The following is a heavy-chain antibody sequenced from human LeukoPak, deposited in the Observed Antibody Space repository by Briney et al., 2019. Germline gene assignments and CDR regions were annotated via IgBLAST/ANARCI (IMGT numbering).Heavy chain of an antibody. CDR2: IYYSGTT. D-gene: IGHD2-15*01. Sequence: SETLSLTCSVPGXSISPYYWSWIRQPPGKGLEWIGYIYYSGTTNYNPSLQSRVTISVATSKNQFSLKLSSVTAADTALYYCARDRASAGGFDYWGQGTLVTVSS. V-gene: IGHV4-59*01. CDR1: GXSISPYY. J-gene: IGHJ4*02. CDR3: ARDRASAGGFDY.